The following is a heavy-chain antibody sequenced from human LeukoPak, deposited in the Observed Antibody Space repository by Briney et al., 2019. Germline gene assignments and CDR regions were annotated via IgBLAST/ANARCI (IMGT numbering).Heavy chain of an antibody. D-gene: IGHD3-3*02. CDR2: IGSSASNT. J-gene: IGHJ4*02. Sequence: GGSLRLSCAASGFTFSTYWMNWVRQAPGKGLEWVSTIGSSASNTYYADSVKGRFTISRDNSKNTVYLQMNSLSAEDTAVYYCARGISSAFDYWGQGTLVTVSS. V-gene: IGHV3-23*01. CDR1: GFTFSTYW. CDR3: ARGISSAFDY.